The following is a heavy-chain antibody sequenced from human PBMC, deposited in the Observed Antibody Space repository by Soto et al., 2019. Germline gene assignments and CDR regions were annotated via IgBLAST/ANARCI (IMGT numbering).Heavy chain of an antibody. V-gene: IGHV1-18*01. J-gene: IGHJ6*02. D-gene: IGHD3-22*01. CDR2: ISAYNGNT. CDR1: GYTFTSYG. CDR3: ARGGRHDSSGYYLPFSGMDV. Sequence: ASVKVSCKASGYTFTSYGISWVRQAPRQGLEWMGWISAYNGNTNYAQELQGRVTMTTDTSTSTAYMELRSLRSDDTAVYYCARGGRHDSSGYYLPFSGMDVWGQGTTVTVSS.